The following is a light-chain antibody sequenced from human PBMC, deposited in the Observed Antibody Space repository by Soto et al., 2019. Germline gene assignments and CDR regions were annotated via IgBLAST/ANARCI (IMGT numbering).Light chain of an antibody. CDR1: QSVSSK. CDR3: QQYHWAPDT. V-gene: IGKV3-15*01. CDR2: GAS. J-gene: IGKJ5*01. Sequence: EIVMTQSPATLSVSPGERATLSCRASQSVSSKLAWYQQKPGQAPRLLIYGASTRATGIPARFSGSGSGTEFTLTISSLQPEDFAMYYCQQYHWAPDTFGQGTRLEIK.